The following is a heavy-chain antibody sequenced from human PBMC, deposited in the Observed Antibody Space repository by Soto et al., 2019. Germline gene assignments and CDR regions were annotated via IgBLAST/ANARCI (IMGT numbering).Heavy chain of an antibody. CDR1: GYTFTGYY. V-gene: IGHV1-2*02. CDR3: ARRPHWVATINDPERGYYYGMDV. D-gene: IGHD5-12*01. CDR2: INPNSGGT. J-gene: IGHJ6*02. Sequence: GASVKVSCKASGYTFTGYYMHWVRQAPGQGLEWMGWINPNSGGTNYAQKFQGRVTMTRDTSISTAYMELSRLRSDDTAVYYCARRPHWVATINDPERGYYYGMDVWGQGTTVTVSS.